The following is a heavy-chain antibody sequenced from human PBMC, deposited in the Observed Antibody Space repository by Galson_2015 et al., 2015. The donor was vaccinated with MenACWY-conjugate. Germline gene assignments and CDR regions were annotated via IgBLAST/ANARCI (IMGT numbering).Heavy chain of an antibody. CDR3: ARDQGGEEQWLVGGYYYGMDV. V-gene: IGHV3-33*01. CDR2: IWYDGSNK. Sequence: SLRLSCAASGFTFSSYGMHWVRQAPGKGLEWVAVIWYDGSNKYYADSVKGRFTISRDNSKNTLYLQMNSLRAEDTAVYYCARDQGGEEQWLVGGYYYGMDVWGQGTTVTVSS. J-gene: IGHJ6*02. CDR1: GFTFSSYG. D-gene: IGHD6-19*01.